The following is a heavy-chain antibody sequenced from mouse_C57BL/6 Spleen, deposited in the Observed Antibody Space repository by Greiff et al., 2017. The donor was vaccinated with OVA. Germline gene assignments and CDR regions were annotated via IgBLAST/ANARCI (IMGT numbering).Heavy chain of an antibody. J-gene: IGHJ1*03. Sequence: EVKLMESEGGLVQPGSSMKLSCTASGFTFSDYYMAWVRQVPEKGLEWVANINYDGSSTYYLDSLKSRFIISRDNAKNILYLQMSSLKSEDTATYYCARDGGYYGSRAWYFDVWGTGTTVTVSS. CDR1: GFTFSDYY. CDR3: ARDGGYYGSRAWYFDV. D-gene: IGHD1-1*01. CDR2: INYDGSST. V-gene: IGHV5-16*01.